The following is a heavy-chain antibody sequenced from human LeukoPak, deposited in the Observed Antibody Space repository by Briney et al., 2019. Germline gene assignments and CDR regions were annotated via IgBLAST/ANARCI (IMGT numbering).Heavy chain of an antibody. CDR2: VSNSGDYI. J-gene: IGHJ4*02. CDR1: GFSFSSYG. V-gene: IGHV3-21*06. CDR3: ARALIEYYFDY. Sequence: GGSLRLSCAASGFSFSSYGMNWVRQAPGKGLEWVSSVSNSGDYIHYADSVKGRFTISRDNSKNSLYLQMNSLRAEDTAVYYCARALIEYYFDYWGQGTLVTVSS. D-gene: IGHD2-8*01.